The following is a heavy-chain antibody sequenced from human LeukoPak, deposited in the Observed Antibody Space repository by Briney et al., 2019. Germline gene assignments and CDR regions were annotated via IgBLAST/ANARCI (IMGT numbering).Heavy chain of an antibody. J-gene: IGHJ6*02. Sequence: PGGSLRLSCAASGFTFSSYWMSWVRQAPGKGLEWVANIKQDGSEKYYVDSVKGRFTISRDNAKNSLSLQMNSLRAEDTAVYYCARDLDIVATAFGMDVWGQGTTVTVSS. CDR1: GFTFSSYW. CDR3: ARDLDIVATAFGMDV. D-gene: IGHD5-12*01. V-gene: IGHV3-7*01. CDR2: IKQDGSEK.